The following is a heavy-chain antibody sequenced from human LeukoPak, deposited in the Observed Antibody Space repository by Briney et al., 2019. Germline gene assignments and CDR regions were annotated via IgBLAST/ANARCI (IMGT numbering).Heavy chain of an antibody. Sequence: GGSLRLSCAASGFTFSGYAMSWVRQAPGKGLEWVSAISGSGGSTYYADSVKGRFTISGDNSKSTLYLQMNSLRAEDTAVYYCAKVSSSTSSSSPYWGQGTLVTVSS. CDR1: GFTFSGYA. J-gene: IGHJ4*02. D-gene: IGHD2-2*01. CDR3: AKVSSSTSSSSPY. V-gene: IGHV3-23*01. CDR2: ISGSGGST.